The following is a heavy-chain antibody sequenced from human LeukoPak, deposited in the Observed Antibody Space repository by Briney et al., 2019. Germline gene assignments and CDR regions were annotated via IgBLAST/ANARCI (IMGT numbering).Heavy chain of an antibody. J-gene: IGHJ6*03. CDR3: ARALPALDDYYYYYMDV. CDR2: IYYSGST. D-gene: IGHD2-2*01. Sequence: PSETLSLTCTVSGGSISSGDYYWSWIRQPPGKGLEWIGYIYYSGSTYYNPSLKSRVTISVDTSKNQFSLKLSPVTAADTAVYYCARALPALDDYYYYYMDVWGKGTTVTVSS. V-gene: IGHV4-30-4*08. CDR1: GGSISSGDYY.